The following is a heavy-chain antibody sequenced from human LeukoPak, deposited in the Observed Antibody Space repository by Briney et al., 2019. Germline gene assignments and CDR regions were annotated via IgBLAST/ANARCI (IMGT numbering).Heavy chain of an antibody. J-gene: IGHJ4*02. V-gene: IGHV1-3*01. Sequence: GASVKVSCKASGYTFTSYAMHWVRQAPGQRLEWMGWINAGNGNTKYSQKFQGRVTITRDTSARTAYMELSSLRSEDTAVYYCARERLGYCSSTSCYGGGFDYWGQGTLVTVSS. D-gene: IGHD2-2*01. CDR1: GYTFTSYA. CDR2: INAGNGNT. CDR3: ARERLGYCSSTSCYGGGFDY.